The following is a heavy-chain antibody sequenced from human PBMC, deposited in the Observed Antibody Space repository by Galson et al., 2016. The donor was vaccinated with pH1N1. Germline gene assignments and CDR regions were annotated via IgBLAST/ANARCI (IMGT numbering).Heavy chain of an antibody. V-gene: IGHV3-7*01. J-gene: IGHJ4*02. CDR1: GFTFSSYW. CDR2: IKQDGSQI. D-gene: IGHD6-6*01. Sequence: SLRLSCAASGFTFSSYWMHWVRQAPGKGLEWVANIKQDGSQIYYVDSVKGRFTISRDNAKNSLYLRRNSLRAEDTAVYYCARAIGSSSPYWGQGALVTVSS. CDR3: ARAIGSSSPY.